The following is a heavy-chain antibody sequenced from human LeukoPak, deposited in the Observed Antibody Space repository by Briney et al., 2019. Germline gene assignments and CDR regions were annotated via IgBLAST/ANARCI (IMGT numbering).Heavy chain of an antibody. CDR1: GYSFTNYW. D-gene: IGHD3-22*01. V-gene: IGHV5-51*01. Sequence: GESLKISCKGSGYSFTNYWIGWVRQMPGKGLEWMGVIYPGDSDTIYSPSFQGQVTISADESIITAYLQWSSLKASDTAMYYCARRLMYYYDSSGYDVAFDIWGQGTMVTVSS. J-gene: IGHJ3*02. CDR3: ARRLMYYYDSSGYDVAFDI. CDR2: IYPGDSDT.